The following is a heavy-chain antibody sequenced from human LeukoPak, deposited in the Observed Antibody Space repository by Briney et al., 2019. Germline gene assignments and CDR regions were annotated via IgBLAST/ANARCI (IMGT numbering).Heavy chain of an antibody. CDR2: ISYDGSNK. Sequence: GGSLRLSCAASGFTFSSYAMHWVRQAPGKGLEWVAVISYDGSNKYYADSVKGRFTISRDNSKNTLYLQMNSLRAEDTAVYYCARDTSGYDPVDYWGREPWSPSPQ. D-gene: IGHD5-12*01. J-gene: IGHJ4*02. V-gene: IGHV3-30-3*01. CDR3: ARDTSGYDPVDY. CDR1: GFTFSSYA.